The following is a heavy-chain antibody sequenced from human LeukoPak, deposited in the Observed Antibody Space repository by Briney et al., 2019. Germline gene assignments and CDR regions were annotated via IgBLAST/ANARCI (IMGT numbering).Heavy chain of an antibody. D-gene: IGHD6-13*01. Sequence: GASVKVSCKASGYTFTGYDINWVRQATGQGLEWMGWMNPNSGNTGYAQKFQGRVTMTRNTSISTAYMELSSLRSEDTAVYYCARSSSYSSSWYFGYWGQGTLVTVSS. J-gene: IGHJ4*02. V-gene: IGHV1-8*01. CDR3: ARSSSYSSSWYFGY. CDR1: GYTFTGYD. CDR2: MNPNSGNT.